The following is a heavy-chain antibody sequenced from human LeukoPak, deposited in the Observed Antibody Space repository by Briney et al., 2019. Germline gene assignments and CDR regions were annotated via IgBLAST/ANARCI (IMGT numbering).Heavy chain of an antibody. J-gene: IGHJ4*02. CDR3: VKDSNYDFWSGYYKGFDN. CDR2: IWYDGSNK. Sequence: PGRSLRLSCAASGFTFSSYGMHWVRQAPGKGLEWVAVIWYDGSNKYYADSVQGRFTISRDNSRNSLHLQMNSLRVEDTAFYYCVKDSNYDFWSGYYKGFDNWGQGTLVTVSS. V-gene: IGHV3-33*03. CDR1: GFTFSSYG. D-gene: IGHD3-3*01.